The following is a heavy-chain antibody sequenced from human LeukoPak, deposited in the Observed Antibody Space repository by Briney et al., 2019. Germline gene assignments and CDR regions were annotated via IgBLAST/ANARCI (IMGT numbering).Heavy chain of an antibody. CDR1: GYTFTSYG. V-gene: IGHV1-18*01. Sequence: GASVKVSCKASGYTFTSYGISWVRQAPGQGLEWMGWISAYNGNTNYAQKLQGRVTMTTDTSTSTAYMELRSLRSDDTAVYYCASSSTSCPGWDCDAFDIWGQGTMVTVSS. J-gene: IGHJ3*02. CDR2: ISAYNGNT. D-gene: IGHD2-2*01. CDR3: ASSSTSCPGWDCDAFDI.